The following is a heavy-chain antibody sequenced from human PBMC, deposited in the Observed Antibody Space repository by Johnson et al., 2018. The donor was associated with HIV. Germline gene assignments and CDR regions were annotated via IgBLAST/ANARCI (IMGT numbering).Heavy chain of an antibody. Sequence: VQLVESGGGLIQPGGSLRLYCAASGFTVSSNYMSWVRQAPGKGLEWVSVIYSGGSTYYADSVKGRFTISRDNSKNTLYLQMNSLRAEDTAVYYCARFRSSNWFDAFDIWGQGTMVTVSA. J-gene: IGHJ3*02. CDR1: GFTVSSNY. CDR3: ARFRSSNWFDAFDI. D-gene: IGHD6-13*01. V-gene: IGHV3-53*01. CDR2: IYSGGST.